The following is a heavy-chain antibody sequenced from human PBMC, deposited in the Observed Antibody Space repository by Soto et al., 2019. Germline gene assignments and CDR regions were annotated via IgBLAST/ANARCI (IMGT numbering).Heavy chain of an antibody. CDR1: GFTFNYYS. Sequence: EVQLVESGGGLVKPGGSLRLSCAASGFTFNYYSINWVRQAPGKGLEWVSSISGSGNCTHYGDSMKGRLTISRDNAKNSVYLQRSSLRAKDTAVYYCAREWVTNYNDYFFDYWGQGTLVTVAS. V-gene: IGHV3-21*02. D-gene: IGHD3-22*01. CDR3: AREWVTNYNDYFFDY. CDR2: ISGSGNCT. J-gene: IGHJ4*02.